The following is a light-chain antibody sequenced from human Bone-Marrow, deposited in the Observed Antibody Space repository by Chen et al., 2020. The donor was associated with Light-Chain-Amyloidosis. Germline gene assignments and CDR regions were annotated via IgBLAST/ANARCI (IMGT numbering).Light chain of an antibody. CDR1: RGDVGTYNY. Sequence: QSALTAPSSLSGSAGQWFPISGTGTRGDVGTYNYVSWYPQRQGKAPKVMIYPVSNRPSGVSHRFACSKSGNTASLTISGLQAEDEAAYYCSSFTSSSSYVFGPGTKVTVL. V-gene: IGLV2-14*01. CDR3: SSFTSSSSYV. CDR2: PVS. J-gene: IGLJ1*01.